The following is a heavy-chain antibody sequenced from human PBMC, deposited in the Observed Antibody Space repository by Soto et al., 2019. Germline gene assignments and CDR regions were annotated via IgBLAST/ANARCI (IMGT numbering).Heavy chain of an antibody. Sequence: GGSLRLCCAASGFTFSNYAMHWVRQAPGKGLEWVAVISYDEINKYYADSVKGRFTISRDNSKNTLSLQMNTLRAEDTAVYYCATFLLVGSFDIWGQGTMVTVSS. CDR2: ISYDEINK. V-gene: IGHV3-30-3*01. CDR3: ATFLLVGSFDI. J-gene: IGHJ3*02. CDR1: GFTFSNYA. D-gene: IGHD1-26*01.